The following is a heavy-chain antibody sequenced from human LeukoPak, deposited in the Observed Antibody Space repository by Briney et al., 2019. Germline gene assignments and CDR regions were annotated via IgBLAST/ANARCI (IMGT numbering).Heavy chain of an antibody. CDR1: GFSFSAYA. D-gene: IGHD4-17*01. CDR3: AKDGVLRKEPTVTPGYFDY. V-gene: IGHV3-30*04. CDR2: LSYDGRND. Sequence: GGSLRLSCAASGFSFSAYAMHWVRQAPGKGLEWVAVLSYDGRNDKYADSVKGRFTISRDSSKNTLYLQMNSLRAEDTAVYYCAKDGVLRKEPTVTPGYFDYWGQGTLVTVSS. J-gene: IGHJ4*02.